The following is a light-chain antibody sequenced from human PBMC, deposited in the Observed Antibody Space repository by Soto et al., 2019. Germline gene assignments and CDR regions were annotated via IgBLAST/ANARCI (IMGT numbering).Light chain of an antibody. CDR3: QQYGSSPLT. CDR2: GAS. V-gene: IGKV3-20*01. J-gene: IGKJ4*01. CDR1: QSVRSSN. Sequence: EIVLTQSPGTLSLSPGERATLSCRASQSVRSSNLAWYQQKPGQAPRFLIYGASSRATGIPDRFSGSGSGTDFTLTISRLEPEDFAVYYCQQYGSSPLTFGGGTKVDIK.